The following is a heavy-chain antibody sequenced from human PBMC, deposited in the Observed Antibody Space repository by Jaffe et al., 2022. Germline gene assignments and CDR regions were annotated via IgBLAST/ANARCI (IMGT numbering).Heavy chain of an antibody. D-gene: IGHD5-12*01. V-gene: IGHV4-34*01. CDR1: GGSFSGYY. J-gene: IGHJ4*02. Sequence: QVQLQQWGAGLLKPSETLSLTCAVYGGSFSGYYWSWIRQPPGKGLEWIGEINHSGSTNYNPSLKSRVTISVDTSKNQFSLKLSSVTAADTAVYYCARGSNWWLRLPYYFDYWGQGTLVTVSS. CDR2: INHSGST. CDR3: ARGSNWWLRLPYYFDY.